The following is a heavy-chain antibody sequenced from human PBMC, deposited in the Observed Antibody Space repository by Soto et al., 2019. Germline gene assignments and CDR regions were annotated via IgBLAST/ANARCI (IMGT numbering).Heavy chain of an antibody. J-gene: IGHJ4*02. V-gene: IGHV3-30-3*01. CDR2: ISYDGSNK. CDR3: ARDQVTGTMTIL. D-gene: IGHD4-17*01. Sequence: QVQLVESGGGVVQPGRSLRLSCAASGFTFINYAMHWVRQAPGKGLEWVAVISYDGSNKYYADSVKGRFTISRDNSKNTMYLQMNSLSAEDTAVYHWARDQVTGTMTILWGQGTLVTVSS. CDR1: GFTFINYA.